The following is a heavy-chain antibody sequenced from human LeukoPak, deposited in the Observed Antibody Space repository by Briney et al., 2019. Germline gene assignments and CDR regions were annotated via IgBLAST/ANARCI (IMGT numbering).Heavy chain of an antibody. CDR3: AKDSKGAKYYDILTGLRLFFDY. CDR2: ISGSGGST. J-gene: IGHJ4*02. Sequence: GSLRLSCAASGFTFSSYAMSWVRKAPGKGLEWVSAISGSGGSTYYADSVKGRFTISRDNSKSTLYLQMNSLRAEDTAVYYCAKDSKGAKYYDILTGLRLFFDYWGQGTLVTVSS. CDR1: GFTFSSYA. V-gene: IGHV3-23*01. D-gene: IGHD3-9*01.